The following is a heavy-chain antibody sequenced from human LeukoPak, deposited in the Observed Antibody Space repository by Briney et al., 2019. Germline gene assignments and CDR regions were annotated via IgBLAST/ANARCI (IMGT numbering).Heavy chain of an antibody. CDR1: GITVSSDY. J-gene: IGHJ3*02. CDR3: ARASSVVAPAATAFDI. Sequence: GGSLRLSCAVSGITVSSDYMGWVRQAPGEGLEWVSIIFSASSTFYADSVKGRFTISRDNSKNMLYLRMNSLSADDTAVYYCARASSVVAPAATAFDIWGQGTMVTVSS. V-gene: IGHV3-53*01. D-gene: IGHD2-2*01. CDR2: IFSASST.